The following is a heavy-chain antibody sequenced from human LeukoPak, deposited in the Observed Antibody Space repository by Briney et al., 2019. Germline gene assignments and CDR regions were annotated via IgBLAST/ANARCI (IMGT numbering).Heavy chain of an antibody. Sequence: GGSLRLSCAASGFTFSDYAMTWVRQTPGKGLEWVSVISGGGDSTDYADSMKGRFTISRDNSKNTLYLQMNSLRAEGTALYYCAKLGCTGTFCYASYWGQGTLVTVSS. V-gene: IGHV3-23*01. CDR3: AKLGCTGTFCYASY. CDR1: GFTFSDYA. CDR2: ISGGGDST. D-gene: IGHD2-2*01. J-gene: IGHJ4*02.